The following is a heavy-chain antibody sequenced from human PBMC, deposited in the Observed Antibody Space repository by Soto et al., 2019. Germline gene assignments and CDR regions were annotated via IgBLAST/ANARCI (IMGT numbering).Heavy chain of an antibody. CDR3: AGTFYYDNSGYPF. J-gene: IGHJ4*02. Sequence: SETLSLTCSVSGGSVRNKTNYWTWIRQPPGKRLEWIGHVYYSGTTNYNPSTQRRVTISVDTSKNQFSLKLNSVTAADAAVYYCAGTFYYDNSGYPFWGQGTPVTVSS. D-gene: IGHD3-22*01. CDR1: GGSVRNKTNY. V-gene: IGHV4-61*01. CDR2: VYYSGTT.